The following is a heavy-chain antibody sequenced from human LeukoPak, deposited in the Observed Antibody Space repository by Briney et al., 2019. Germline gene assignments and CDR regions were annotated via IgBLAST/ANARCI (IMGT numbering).Heavy chain of an antibody. CDR1: GFTFSTYR. D-gene: IGHD3-10*02. Sequence: GGSLRLSCAASGFTFSTYRMSWVRQAPGKGLEWVANIKQDGSEKHHVDSVKGRFTISRDNAKNSLYLQMNSLRAEDTAVYYCAELGITMIGGVWGKGTTVTISS. CDR2: IKQDGSEK. V-gene: IGHV3-7*01. J-gene: IGHJ6*04. CDR3: AELGITMIGGV.